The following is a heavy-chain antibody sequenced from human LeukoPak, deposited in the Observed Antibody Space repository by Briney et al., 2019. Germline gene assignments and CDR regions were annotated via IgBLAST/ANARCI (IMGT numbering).Heavy chain of an antibody. CDR2: IHYSGRT. V-gene: IGHV4-39*01. Sequence: SETLSLTCTVSGGSISSSSYYWGWIRQPPGKGLEWIGSIHYSGRTNYNPSLKSRVTISVDTSKNQFSLKVSSVTAADTAVYYCARHSLKLVDADFDYWGQGTLVTVSS. J-gene: IGHJ4*02. CDR3: ARHSLKLVDADFDY. CDR1: GGSISSSSYY. D-gene: IGHD3-16*02.